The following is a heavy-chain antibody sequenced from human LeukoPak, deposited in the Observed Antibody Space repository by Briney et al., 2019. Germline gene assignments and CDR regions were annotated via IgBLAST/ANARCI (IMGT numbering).Heavy chain of an antibody. J-gene: IGHJ3*02. CDR1: GFTFSSYE. CDR2: ISSSGSTI. Sequence: PGGSLRLSCAASGFTFSSYEMNWARQAPGKGLEWVSYISSSGSTIYYADSVKGRFTISRDNAKISLYLQMNSLRAEDTAVYYCASGDSSGYYSHGGAFDIWGQGTMVTVSS. V-gene: IGHV3-48*03. D-gene: IGHD3-22*01. CDR3: ASGDSSGYYSHGGAFDI.